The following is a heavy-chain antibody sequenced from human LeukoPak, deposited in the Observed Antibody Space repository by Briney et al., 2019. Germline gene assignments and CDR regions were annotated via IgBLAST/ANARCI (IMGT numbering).Heavy chain of an antibody. D-gene: IGHD3-10*01. V-gene: IGHV3-21*01. CDR3: ARDLMRVRFGESNPIDY. Sequence: GGSLRLSCAASGFTFSSYSMNWVRQAPGKGLEWVSSISSSSSYIYYADSVKGRFTISRDNAKNSLYLQMNSLRAEDTAVYYCARDLMRVRFGESNPIDYWGQGTLVTVSS. J-gene: IGHJ4*02. CDR1: GFTFSSYS. CDR2: ISSSSSYI.